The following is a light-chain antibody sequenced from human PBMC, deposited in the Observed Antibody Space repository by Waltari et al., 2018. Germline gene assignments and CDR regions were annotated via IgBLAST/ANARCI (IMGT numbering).Light chain of an antibody. Sequence: EIVLTQSPGTLSLSPGERATLSCRASQSISKYLVWYQQKPGQAPRLLIYEASIRATGIPDRFSGSGSGTDFSLIISRLEPEDFAVYYCQKYEAIPATFGQRTKVEIK. V-gene: IGKV3-20*01. CDR3: QKYEAIPAT. J-gene: IGKJ1*01. CDR2: EAS. CDR1: QSISKY.